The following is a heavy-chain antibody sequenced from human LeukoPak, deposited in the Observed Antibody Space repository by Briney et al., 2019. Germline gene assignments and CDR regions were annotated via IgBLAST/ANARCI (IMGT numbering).Heavy chain of an antibody. CDR3: ARVGRYYYDSSGYYPY. D-gene: IGHD3-22*01. V-gene: IGHV1-8*01. CDR1: GYTFTSYD. CDR2: MNPNSGNT. J-gene: IGHJ4*02. Sequence: ASVNVSCKASGYTFTSYDIHWVRQATGQGLEWMGWMNPNSGNTGYAQKFQGRDTMTRNTSISTAYMELSSLRSEDTAVYYCARVGRYYYDSSGYYPYWGQGTLVTVSS.